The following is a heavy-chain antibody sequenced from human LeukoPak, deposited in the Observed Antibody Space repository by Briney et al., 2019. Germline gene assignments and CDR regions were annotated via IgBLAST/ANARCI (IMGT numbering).Heavy chain of an antibody. D-gene: IGHD6-19*01. Sequence: PGGSLRLSCAASGFTFSSYGMHWVRQAPGKGLEWVAVISYDGSNKYYADSVKGRFTISRDNSKNTLYLQMNSLRAEDTAVYYCAKSLIAVAPLAADYWGQGTLVTVSS. CDR2: ISYDGSNK. V-gene: IGHV3-30*18. CDR3: AKSLIAVAPLAADY. CDR1: GFTFSSYG. J-gene: IGHJ4*02.